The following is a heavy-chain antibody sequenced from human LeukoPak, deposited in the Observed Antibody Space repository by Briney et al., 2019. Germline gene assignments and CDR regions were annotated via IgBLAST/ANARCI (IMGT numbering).Heavy chain of an antibody. CDR2: ISYDGSNK. V-gene: IGHV3-30-3*01. D-gene: IGHD5-12*01. Sequence: GGSLRLSCAASGFTFSSYAMHWVRQAPGKGLEWVAVISYDGSNKYYADSVKGRFTISRDNSKNTLYLQMNSLRAEDTAVYYCASRPYSGYEVVDYWGQGTLVTVSS. J-gene: IGHJ4*02. CDR1: GFTFSSYA. CDR3: ASRPYSGYEVVDY.